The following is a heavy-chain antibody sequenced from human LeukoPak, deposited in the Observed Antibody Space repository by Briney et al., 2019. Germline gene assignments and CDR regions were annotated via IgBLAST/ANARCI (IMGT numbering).Heavy chain of an antibody. Sequence: GGSLRLSCAASGFTFSSYAMSWVRQAPGKGLEGVSAISGSGGSTYYADSVKGRFTISRDNSKNTLYLQMNRLRADDTAVYYCAKDSQVRGVWFDPWGQGTLVTVSS. D-gene: IGHD3-10*01. CDR1: GFTFSSYA. V-gene: IGHV3-23*01. CDR3: AKDSQVRGVWFDP. CDR2: ISGSGGST. J-gene: IGHJ5*02.